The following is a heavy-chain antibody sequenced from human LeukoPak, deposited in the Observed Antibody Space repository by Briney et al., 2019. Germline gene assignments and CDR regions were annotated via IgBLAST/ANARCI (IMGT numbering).Heavy chain of an antibody. J-gene: IGHJ3*02. D-gene: IGHD3-10*01. V-gene: IGHV4-39*01. CDR1: GVSISSRTHY. Sequence: SETLSLTCSVSGVSISSRTHYWGWIRQPPGKGLEWIGSINYSGDTSYNPSLKSRLAISRDTTKNQYSLKVTSVTAADTAVYYCARYQGGTMFDIWGQGTKVTVSS. CDR2: INYSGDT. CDR3: ARYQGGTMFDI.